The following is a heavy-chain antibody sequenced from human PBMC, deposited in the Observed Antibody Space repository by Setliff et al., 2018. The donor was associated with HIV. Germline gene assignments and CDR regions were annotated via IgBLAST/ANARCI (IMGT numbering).Heavy chain of an antibody. Sequence: KASETLSLTCAVYGASFSGYYWSWIRQPPGKGLEWIGEINLSRSTDYNPSLKSRVTISVDTSKNQFSLRLSSVTAADTAVYYCARERGITMVVVVTHGYFDYWGQGTLVTVSS. J-gene: IGHJ4*02. V-gene: IGHV4-34*01. CDR2: INLSRST. CDR1: GASFSGYY. D-gene: IGHD3-22*01. CDR3: ARERGITMVVVVTHGYFDY.